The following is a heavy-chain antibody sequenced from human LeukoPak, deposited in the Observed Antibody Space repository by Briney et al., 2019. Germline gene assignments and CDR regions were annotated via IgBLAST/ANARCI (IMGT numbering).Heavy chain of an antibody. CDR2: INPNTGGT. Sequence: ASVKVSCKASGYTFTHYYLHWVRQAPGQGLEWRGWINPNTGGTDYAQNFQGRVALTRDTSISTAYMDLSSLTSDDTAVYYCARALQSLVPYYFDYWGQGTLVTVSS. J-gene: IGHJ4*02. V-gene: IGHV1-2*02. CDR1: GYTFTHYY. CDR3: ARALQSLVPYYFDY. D-gene: IGHD6-19*01.